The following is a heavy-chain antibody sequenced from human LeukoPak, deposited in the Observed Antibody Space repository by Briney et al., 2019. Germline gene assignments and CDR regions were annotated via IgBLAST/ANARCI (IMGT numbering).Heavy chain of an antibody. J-gene: IGHJ4*02. CDR3: ARRDYYDSSPHDY. Sequence: PSETLSLTCAVYGGSFSGYYWSWIRQPPGKGLEWIGEINHSGSTNYNPSLKSRVTISVDTSKNQFSLKLSSVTAADTAVYYCARRDYYDSSPHDYWGQGTLVTVSS. CDR1: GGSFSGYY. V-gene: IGHV4-34*01. CDR2: INHSGST. D-gene: IGHD3-22*01.